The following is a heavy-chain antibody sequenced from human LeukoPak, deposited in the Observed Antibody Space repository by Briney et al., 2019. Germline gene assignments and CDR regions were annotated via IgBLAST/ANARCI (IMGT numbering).Heavy chain of an antibody. J-gene: IGHJ5*02. D-gene: IGHD4-11*01. V-gene: IGHV3-21*01. CDR1: GFSFSSYE. Sequence: GGSLRLSCAASGFSFSSYEINWVRQAPGKGLEWVSSISNNSSYIYYADSVKGRFTISRDNAKNSLYLQMNSLRAEDTAVYYCARDGTTLVSWFDPRGQGTLVTVSS. CDR3: ARDGTTLVSWFDP. CDR2: ISNNSSYI.